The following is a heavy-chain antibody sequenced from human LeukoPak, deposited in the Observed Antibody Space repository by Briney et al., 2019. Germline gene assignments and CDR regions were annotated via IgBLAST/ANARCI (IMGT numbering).Heavy chain of an antibody. Sequence: SETLSLTCAVYGGSFSGYYWSWIRQPPGKGLEWIGEINHSGSTNYNPSLKSRVTISVDTSKNQFSLKLSSVTAADTAVYYCARPWGSSGDYFDYWGHGTLVTVSS. J-gene: IGHJ4*01. CDR1: GGSFSGYY. D-gene: IGHD7-27*01. CDR3: ARPWGSSGDYFDY. CDR2: INHSGST. V-gene: IGHV4-34*01.